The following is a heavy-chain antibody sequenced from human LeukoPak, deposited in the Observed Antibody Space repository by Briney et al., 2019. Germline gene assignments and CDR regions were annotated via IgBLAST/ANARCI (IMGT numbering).Heavy chain of an antibody. Sequence: GASVTVSCKTSGYTFTDYDIHWVRQAPGQGLEGMGWMNPNSGKTNYAQKLQGRVTFSRNTSLSVAYMELSGLRSEDAAVYFCARGDFGETNTAFDIWGQGTMVAVSS. CDR1: GYTFTDYD. D-gene: IGHD4-17*01. CDR3: ARGDFGETNTAFDI. J-gene: IGHJ3*02. V-gene: IGHV1-8*03. CDR2: MNPNSGKT.